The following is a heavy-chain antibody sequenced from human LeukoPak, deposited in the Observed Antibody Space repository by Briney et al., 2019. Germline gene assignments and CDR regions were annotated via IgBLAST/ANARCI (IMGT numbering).Heavy chain of an antibody. J-gene: IGHJ4*02. Sequence: GASVKVSCKASGYTFTSYAMNWVRQAPGQGLEWMGWINTNTGNPTYAQGFTGRFVFSLDTSVSTAYLQISNLKAEDTAVYYCASSYDISGYYPSPFDYWGQGTLVTVSS. CDR2: INTNTGNP. CDR1: GYTFTSYA. V-gene: IGHV7-4-1*02. D-gene: IGHD3-22*01. CDR3: ASSYDISGYYPSPFDY.